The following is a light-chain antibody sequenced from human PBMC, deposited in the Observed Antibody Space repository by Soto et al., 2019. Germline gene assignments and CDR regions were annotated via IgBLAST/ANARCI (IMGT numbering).Light chain of an antibody. V-gene: IGLV1-51*01. CDR2: DDN. CDR1: SSNIGGNS. Sequence: QSVLTQPPSASGSPGQKVTISCSGGSSNIGGNSVSWYQQLPGTAPKLLIYDDNKRPSGIPDRFSGSKSGTSATLGITGFQTGDEADYYCGSWDSSLSAYVFGTGTKVT. J-gene: IGLJ1*01. CDR3: GSWDSSLSAYV.